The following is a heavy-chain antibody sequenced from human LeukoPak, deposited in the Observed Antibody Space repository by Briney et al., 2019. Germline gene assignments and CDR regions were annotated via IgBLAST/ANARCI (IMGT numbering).Heavy chain of an antibody. J-gene: IGHJ4*02. D-gene: IGHD1/OR15-1a*01. Sequence: NPSETLSLTCTVSGGSISGYYWNWIRQPPGKGLEWIAYIYDTGGTRYNPSLKSRVTISVDPSKRELSLQLNSVTAADTAVYYCATKQWVPYYFHYWGQGSLVTVSS. CDR3: ATKQWVPYYFHY. CDR1: GGSISGYY. V-gene: IGHV4-59*01. CDR2: IYDTGGT.